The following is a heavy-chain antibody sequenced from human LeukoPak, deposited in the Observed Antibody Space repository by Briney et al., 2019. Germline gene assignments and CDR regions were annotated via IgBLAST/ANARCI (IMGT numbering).Heavy chain of an antibody. CDR3: ARRANWGSPTYYYYYMDV. CDR2: IYYSGST. Sequence: KPSETLSLTCTVSGGSISSYYWSWIRRPPGKGLEWIGYIYYSGSTNYNPSLKSRVTISVDTSKNQFSLKLSSVTAADTAVYYCARRANWGSPTYYYYYMDVWGKGTTVTVSS. J-gene: IGHJ6*03. D-gene: IGHD7-27*01. CDR1: GGSISSYY. V-gene: IGHV4-59*01.